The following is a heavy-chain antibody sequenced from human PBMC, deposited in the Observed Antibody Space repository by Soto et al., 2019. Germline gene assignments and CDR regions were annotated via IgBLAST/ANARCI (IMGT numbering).Heavy chain of an antibody. CDR2: IIPIFGTA. J-gene: IGHJ6*02. V-gene: IGHV1-69*13. CDR1: GGTFSSYA. Sequence: AVKVSCKASGGTFSSYAISWVRQAPGQGLECIGGIIPIFGTANYAQKFQGRVTITADESTSRAYMELSSLRSEDTAVYYCATRAPLVTARRDYDYYVMDVWGQGTTVTVSS. CDR3: ATRAPLVTARRDYDYYVMDV. D-gene: IGHD2-21*02.